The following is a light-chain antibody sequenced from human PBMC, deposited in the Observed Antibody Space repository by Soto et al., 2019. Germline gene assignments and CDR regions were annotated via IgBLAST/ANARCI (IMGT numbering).Light chain of an antibody. CDR1: SSNIGSNT. CDR2: SNN. Sequence: QSVLTQPPSASGTPGQRVTISCSGSSSNIGSNTVNWYQQLPGTAPKLLIYSNNQRPSGVPDRFSGSKSGTSASLAISGLQSEDEADYYCQSFDSSRIGLLFGGGTKLTVL. CDR3: QSFDSSRIGLL. J-gene: IGLJ2*01. V-gene: IGLV1-44*01.